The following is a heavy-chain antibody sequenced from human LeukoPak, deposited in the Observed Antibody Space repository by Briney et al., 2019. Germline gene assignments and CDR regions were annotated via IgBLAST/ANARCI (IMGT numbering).Heavy chain of an antibody. V-gene: IGHV3-21*01. CDR2: ISSSSSYI. Sequence: GGSLRLSCAASGLTFSSYSMTWVRQAPGKGLEWVSSISSSSSYIYYADSVKGRFTISRDNAKNSLYLQMNSLRAEDTAVYYCAREEGQQLVLSGNDYWGQGTLVTVSS. D-gene: IGHD6-13*01. CDR1: GLTFSSYS. CDR3: AREEGQQLVLSGNDY. J-gene: IGHJ4*02.